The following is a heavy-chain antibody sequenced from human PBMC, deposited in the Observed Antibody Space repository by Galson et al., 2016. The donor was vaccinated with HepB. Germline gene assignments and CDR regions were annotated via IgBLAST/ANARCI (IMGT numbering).Heavy chain of an antibody. CDR1: GGTFSNYG. CDR3: AMTRVDYTYLYQYGMDV. D-gene: IGHD2-2*01. Sequence: SVKVSCKASGGTFSNYGISWVRQAPGQGLEWMGGIIPVFPPANYAQRFQGRVTIIADQSTSTAHMELSNLRSDDTAVYFCAMTRVDYTYLYQYGMDVWGQGTTVTVSS. CDR2: IIPVFPPA. J-gene: IGHJ6*02. V-gene: IGHV1-69*13.